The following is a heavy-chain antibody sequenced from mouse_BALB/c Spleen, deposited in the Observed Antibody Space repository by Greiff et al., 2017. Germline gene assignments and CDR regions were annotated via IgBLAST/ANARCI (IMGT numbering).Heavy chain of an antibody. Sequence: VQLVESGPGLVAPSQSLSITCTVSGFSLTSYDISWIRQPPGKGLEWLGVIWTGGGTNYNSAFMSRLSISKDNSKSQVFLKMNSLQTDDTAIYYCVRGLGVCYFDDWGQGTTLTVSS. CDR1: GFSLTSYD. CDR3: VRGLGVCYFDD. V-gene: IGHV2-9-2*01. CDR2: IWTGGGT. D-gene: IGHD3-3*01. J-gene: IGHJ2*01.